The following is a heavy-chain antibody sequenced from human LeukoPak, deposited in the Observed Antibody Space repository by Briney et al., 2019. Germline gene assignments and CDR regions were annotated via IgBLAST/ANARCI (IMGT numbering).Heavy chain of an antibody. J-gene: IGHJ4*02. Sequence: GGSLRLSCAASGFTFSDYYMSWIRQAPGEGPEWVSYISSSSSYTNYADSVKGRFTISRDNAKNSLYLQMNRLRAEDTAVYYCARDLGYGDHDYWGQGTLVTVSS. CDR2: ISSSSSYT. CDR1: GFTFSDYY. D-gene: IGHD4-17*01. V-gene: IGHV3-11*06. CDR3: ARDLGYGDHDY.